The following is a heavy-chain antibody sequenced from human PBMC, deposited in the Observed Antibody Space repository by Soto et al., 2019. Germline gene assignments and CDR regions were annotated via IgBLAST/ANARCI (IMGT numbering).Heavy chain of an antibody. J-gene: IGHJ6*02. CDR2: LHSGGDT. D-gene: IGHD3-10*01. V-gene: IGHV3-53*04. CDR3: ARDGPYYYASRMDV. Sequence: EVQLVESGGGLVQPGGSLRLSCLASGIPVSSNYMTWVRQAPGKGLEWVSVLHSGGDTYYANSVKGRFTISIHDSTNTLFLQMNSLTAEDTAVYYCARDGPYYYASRMDVWGQGTTVTVSS. CDR1: GIPVSSNY.